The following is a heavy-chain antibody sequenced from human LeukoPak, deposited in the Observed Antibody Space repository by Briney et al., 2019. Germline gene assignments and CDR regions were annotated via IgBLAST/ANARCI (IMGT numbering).Heavy chain of an antibody. D-gene: IGHD6-25*01. V-gene: IGHV1-8*03. CDR2: IDPNSGNT. Sequence: GASVKVSCKASAYTFSNYDIHWVRQATGQGLEWMGWIDPNSGNTGYAQKFQGRVTITWDTSITTAYMELSSLRSEDTAVYYCSPSSGHYFDYWGQGTLVTVSS. CDR1: AYTFSNYD. J-gene: IGHJ4*02. CDR3: SPSSGHYFDY.